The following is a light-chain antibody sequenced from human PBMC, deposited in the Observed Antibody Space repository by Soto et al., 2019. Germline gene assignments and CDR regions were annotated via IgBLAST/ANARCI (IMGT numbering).Light chain of an antibody. J-gene: IGKJ4*01. Sequence: EIVLTQSPATLSLSPGEGATLSCRASQSVSSYLVWYQRKPGQAPRLLISDASNRATGIPARFSGSGSGTDFTLTISSLEPEDFAVYYCQQRSNWPLTFGGGTKVEIK. V-gene: IGKV3-11*01. CDR3: QQRSNWPLT. CDR1: QSVSSY. CDR2: DAS.